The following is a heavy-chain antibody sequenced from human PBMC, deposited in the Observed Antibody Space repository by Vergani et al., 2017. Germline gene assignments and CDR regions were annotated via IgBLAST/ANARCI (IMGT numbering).Heavy chain of an antibody. J-gene: IGHJ6*02. CDR1: GGSISSSSYY. V-gene: IGHV4-39*07. Sequence: KESGPVLVKPSETLSLTCTVSGGSISSSSYYWGWIRQPPGKGLEWIGSIYYSGSTYYNPSLKSRVTISVDTSKNQFSLKLSSVTAADTAVYYCAREWFGQDDYYYYGMDVWGQGTTVTVSS. CDR2: IYYSGST. D-gene: IGHD3-10*01. CDR3: AREWFGQDDYYYYGMDV.